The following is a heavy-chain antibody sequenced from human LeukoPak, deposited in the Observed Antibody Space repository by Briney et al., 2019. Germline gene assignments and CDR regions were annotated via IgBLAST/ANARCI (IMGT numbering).Heavy chain of an antibody. V-gene: IGHV3-30*18. D-gene: IGHD6-19*01. J-gene: IGHJ4*02. CDR1: GFTFSSYG. CDR2: ISYDGSNK. CDR3: AKSPSSGWLMDGFFFDY. Sequence: QPGGSLRLSCAASGFTFSSYGMHWVRQAPGKGLEWVAVISYDGSNKYYADSVKGRFTISRDNSKNTLYLQMNSLRAEDTAVYYCAKSPSSGWLMDGFFFDYWGQGTLVTVSS.